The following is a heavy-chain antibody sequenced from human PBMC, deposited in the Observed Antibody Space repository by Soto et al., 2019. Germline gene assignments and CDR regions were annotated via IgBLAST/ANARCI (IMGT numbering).Heavy chain of an antibody. CDR1: GFTFSSYA. Sequence: GGSLRLSCAASGFTFSSYAMSWVRQAPGKGLEWVSAISGSGGSTYYADSVKGRFTISRDNSKNTLYLQMNSLRAEDTAVYYCAKTSSSWYVPNCFDPWGQGTRVTVVS. CDR2: ISGSGGST. V-gene: IGHV3-23*01. J-gene: IGHJ5*02. D-gene: IGHD6-13*01. CDR3: AKTSSSWYVPNCFDP.